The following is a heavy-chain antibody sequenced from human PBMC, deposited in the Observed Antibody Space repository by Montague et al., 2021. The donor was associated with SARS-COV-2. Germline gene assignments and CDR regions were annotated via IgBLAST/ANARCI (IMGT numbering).Heavy chain of an antibody. D-gene: IGHD4-23*01. CDR3: VIDHPYGGPRGAYDI. J-gene: IGHJ3*02. V-gene: IGHV4-59*01. Sequence: SETLSLTCTVSGGSITGYYWSWLRRSPGKGLEWIAYICDGGAVNYNPSLGSRVTISTDTSKNQLSLKVNSVTAADTAVYYCVIDHPYGGPRGAYDIWGQGTVVTVSS. CDR2: ICDGGAV. CDR1: GGSITGYY.